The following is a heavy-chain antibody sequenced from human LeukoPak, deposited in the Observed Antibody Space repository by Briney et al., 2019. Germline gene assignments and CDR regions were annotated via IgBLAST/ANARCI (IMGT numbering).Heavy chain of an antibody. V-gene: IGHV4-30-2*06. CDR1: GGSISSETYS. J-gene: IGHJ4*02. Sequence: PSQTLSLTCAVSGGSISSETYSWTGFRRSPGKARGGLGFIKDSGTTFYNPSLKSRVTISVDKSKNQFSLKLSSVTAADTAVYYCARGHFDFWSGSGFDYWGQGTLVTVSS. CDR3: ARGHFDFWSGSGFDY. CDR2: IKDSGTT. D-gene: IGHD3-3*01.